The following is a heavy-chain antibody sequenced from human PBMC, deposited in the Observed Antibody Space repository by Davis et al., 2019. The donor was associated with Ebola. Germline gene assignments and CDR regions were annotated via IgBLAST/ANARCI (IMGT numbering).Heavy chain of an antibody. CDR1: GFTFGDYA. CDR3: ARQTGLDY. CDR2: ISYDGSNK. J-gene: IGHJ4*02. V-gene: IGHV3-30*04. Sequence: GESLKISCAASGFTFGDYAMTWARQAPGKGLEWVAVISYDGSNKYYADSVKGRFTISRDNSKNTLYLQMNSLRAEDTAVYYCARQTGLDYWGQGTLVTVSS. D-gene: IGHD7-27*01.